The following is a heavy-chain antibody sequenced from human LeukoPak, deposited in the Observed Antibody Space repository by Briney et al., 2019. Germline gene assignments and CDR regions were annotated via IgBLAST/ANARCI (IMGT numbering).Heavy chain of an antibody. CDR1: GFTFSRHG. V-gene: IGHV3-30*18. Sequence: GRSLRLSCAASGFTFSRHGMHWVRQAPGKGLEWVAVISYDGSNKYYADSVKGRFTISRDNSKNTLYLQMNSLRAEDTAVYYCSKDLSRIAAAGSWFHPWRQGTLVTVSS. CDR3: SKDLSRIAAAGSWFHP. CDR2: ISYDGSNK. J-gene: IGHJ5*02. D-gene: IGHD6-13*01.